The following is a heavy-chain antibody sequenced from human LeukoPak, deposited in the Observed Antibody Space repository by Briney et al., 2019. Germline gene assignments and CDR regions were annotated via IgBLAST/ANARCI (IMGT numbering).Heavy chain of an antibody. Sequence: GGSLRLSCAASGFTFNSYAMSWVRQAPWERLQWVSGISDSGGNTYYADSVRGRFTISRDNSKNTLYLQMNSQRAEDTSVYYCARHRSSWLIDYWGQGTLVTVSS. CDR1: GFTFNSYA. D-gene: IGHD6-6*01. CDR2: ISDSGGNT. V-gene: IGHV3-23*01. CDR3: ARHRSSWLIDY. J-gene: IGHJ4*02.